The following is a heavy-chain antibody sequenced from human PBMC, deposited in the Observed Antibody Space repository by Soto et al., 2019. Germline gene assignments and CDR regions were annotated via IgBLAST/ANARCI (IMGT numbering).Heavy chain of an antibody. CDR3: ARIVESGYTIDFDL. J-gene: IGHJ2*01. CDR1: GGSISSGGYY. Sequence: SETLSLTCTVSGGSISSGGYYWSWIRQHPGKGLEWIGYIYYSGSTYYNPSLKSRVTISVDTSKNQFSLKLSSVTAADTAVYYCARIVESGYTIDFDLWGRGTLVTVSS. V-gene: IGHV4-31*03. CDR2: IYYSGST. D-gene: IGHD3-16*02.